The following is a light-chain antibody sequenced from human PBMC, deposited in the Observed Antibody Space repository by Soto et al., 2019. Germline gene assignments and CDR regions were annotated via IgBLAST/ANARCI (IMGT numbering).Light chain of an antibody. CDR3: SSYTSSSTLSV. V-gene: IGLV2-14*01. J-gene: IGLJ2*01. Sequence: QSALTQPASVSGSPGQSITIYCTGTSSDVAGYNYVSWYQQHPGKAPKLMIYDVSNRPSGVSNRFSGSKSGNTASLTSSGLQAEDEAEYYCSSYTSSSTLSVFGGGTKLTVL. CDR2: DVS. CDR1: SSDVAGYNY.